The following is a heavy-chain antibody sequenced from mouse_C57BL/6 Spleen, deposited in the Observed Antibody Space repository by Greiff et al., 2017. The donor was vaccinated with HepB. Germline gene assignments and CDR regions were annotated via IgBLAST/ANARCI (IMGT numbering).Heavy chain of an antibody. J-gene: IGHJ1*03. CDR3: ARGPYDGYWYFDV. CDR1: GYSITSGYY. V-gene: IGHV3-6*01. CDR2: ISYDGSN. D-gene: IGHD2-12*01. Sequence: EVQLQESGPGLVKPSQSLSLTCSVTGYSITSGYYWNWIRQFPGNKLEWMGYISYDGSNNYNPSLKNRISITRDTSKNQFFLKLNSVTTEDTATYYCARGPYDGYWYFDVWGTGTTVTVSS.